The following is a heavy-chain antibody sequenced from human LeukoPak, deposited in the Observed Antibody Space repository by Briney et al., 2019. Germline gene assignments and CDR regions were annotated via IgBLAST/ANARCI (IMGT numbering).Heavy chain of an antibody. V-gene: IGHV3-30-3*01. J-gene: IGHJ4*02. Sequence: GGSLRPSCAASGFTFSDYYMSWIRQAPGKGLEWLGHMSDDGSEKHYVDSVRGRFTISRDPSKNTLYLEMTSLRTEDTAVYYCAREADSGYYRTVDYWGQGTMVTVS. CDR3: AREADSGYYRTVDY. CDR1: GFTFSDYY. CDR2: MSDDGSEK. D-gene: IGHD2-15*01.